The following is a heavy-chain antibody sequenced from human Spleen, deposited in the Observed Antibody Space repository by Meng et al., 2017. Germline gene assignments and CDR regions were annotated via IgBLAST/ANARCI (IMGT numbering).Heavy chain of an antibody. CDR3: VKERESYNYVWNAFDI. CDR1: GFIFSSYE. D-gene: IGHD3-16*01. Sequence: GGSLRLSCAGSGFIFSSYEMNWVRQAPGKGLEWVSYISSSGRTIYYADSVKGRFTISRDNAKNTLYLQMNSLRAEDTAVYYCVKERESYNYVWNAFDIWGQGTMVTVSS. J-gene: IGHJ3*02. V-gene: IGHV3-48*03. CDR2: ISSSGRTI.